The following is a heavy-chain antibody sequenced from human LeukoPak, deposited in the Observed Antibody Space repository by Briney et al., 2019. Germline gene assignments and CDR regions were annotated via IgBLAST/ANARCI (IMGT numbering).Heavy chain of an antibody. V-gene: IGHV3-30*02. Sequence: PGGSLRLSCAASGFTFTSYGMHWVRQAPGKGLEWVAFIQYDGTNKYYADSVKGRFTISRDNSKNTLYLQMNSPRAEDTALYSCAKDIRRGENYGYDQFAYWGQGTMVTVSS. J-gene: IGHJ4*02. CDR3: AKDIRRGENYGYDQFAY. D-gene: IGHD5-18*01. CDR2: IQYDGTNK. CDR1: GFTFTSYG.